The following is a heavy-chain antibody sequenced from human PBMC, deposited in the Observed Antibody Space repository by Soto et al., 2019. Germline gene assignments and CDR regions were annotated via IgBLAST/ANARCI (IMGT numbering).Heavy chain of an antibody. D-gene: IGHD3-3*01. J-gene: IGHJ5*02. V-gene: IGHV1-2*02. CDR2: INPNSGAT. Sequence: QVQLEQSGAEVKKPGASVKVSCKASGYTFTGYFMHWVRQAPGQGLEWMGWINPNSGATKYAQKFRCRVTLSRDTSISTGYMELSGLRSDDTAVYYFARGGGTILAPLPWGQGTRVTVSS. CDR3: ARGGGTILAPLP. CDR1: GYTFTGYF.